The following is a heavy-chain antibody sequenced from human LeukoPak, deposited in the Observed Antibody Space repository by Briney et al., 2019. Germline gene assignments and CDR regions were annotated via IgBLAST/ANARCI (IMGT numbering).Heavy chain of an antibody. CDR2: INHSGST. D-gene: IGHD3-10*01. CDR1: GGSFSGYY. Sequence: SETLSLTCAVYGGSFSGYYWSWIRRPPGKGLEWIGEINHSGSTNYNPSLKSRVTISVDTSKNQFSLKLSSVTAADTAVYYCARTDRWFGELLAIDYWGQGTLVTVSS. CDR3: ARTDRWFGELLAIDY. J-gene: IGHJ4*02. V-gene: IGHV4-34*01.